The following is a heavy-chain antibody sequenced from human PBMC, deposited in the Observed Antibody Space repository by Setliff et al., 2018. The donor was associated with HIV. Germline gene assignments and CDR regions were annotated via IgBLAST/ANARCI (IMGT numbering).Heavy chain of an antibody. D-gene: IGHD6-19*01. CDR3: ARAEQWLVIDAFDI. CDR1: GDSITRGSYY. J-gene: IGHJ3*02. CDR2: IYTSGST. V-gene: IGHV4-61*09. Sequence: SETLSLTCTVSGDSITRGSYYWSWIRQPAGKGLEWIGHIYTSGSTNYNPSLKSRVTISVDTSKNQFSLKLSSVTAADTAVYYCARAEQWLVIDAFDIWGQGTMVTVSS.